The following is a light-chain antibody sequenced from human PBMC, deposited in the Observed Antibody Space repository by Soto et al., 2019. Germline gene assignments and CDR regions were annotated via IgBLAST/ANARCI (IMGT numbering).Light chain of an antibody. J-gene: IGKJ2*01. V-gene: IGKV3-15*01. CDR1: QSISSE. Sequence: EIVMTQSPATLSVSPGERATLSCRASQSISSELAWYQQKPGQPPRLLIYGASTRATGVPARFTGSGSGSDFTLTISGLQSEDFAVYYCQQYHNWPLTFGQGTRLEI. CDR2: GAS. CDR3: QQYHNWPLT.